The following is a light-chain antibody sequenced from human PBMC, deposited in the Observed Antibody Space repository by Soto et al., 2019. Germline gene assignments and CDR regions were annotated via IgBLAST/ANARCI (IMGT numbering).Light chain of an antibody. V-gene: IGKV3-20*01. CDR2: GAS. J-gene: IGKJ1*01. Sequence: VLTQSPGTLSLSPGERATLSCRASQSVSSSYLAWYQQKPGQAPRLLIYGASSRATGIPDRFSGSGSGTDFTLTISRLEPEDFPVYYCQQYGSSPWTFGQGTKVEIK. CDR1: QSVSSSY. CDR3: QQYGSSPWT.